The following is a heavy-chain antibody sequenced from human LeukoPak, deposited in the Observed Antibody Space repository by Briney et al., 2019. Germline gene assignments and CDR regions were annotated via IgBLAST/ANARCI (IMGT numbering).Heavy chain of an antibody. Sequence: GESLRLSCAASGFAFSSHAMTWVRQAPGKGLEWVSSISGSAEKTYYADSVKGRFTISRDSSQKILNLQMNSLRAEDTAVYYCAKDSYYDSSGYYDYWGQGTLVTVSS. D-gene: IGHD3-22*01. V-gene: IGHV3-23*01. J-gene: IGHJ4*02. CDR3: AKDSYYDSSGYYDY. CDR2: ISGSAEKT. CDR1: GFAFSSHA.